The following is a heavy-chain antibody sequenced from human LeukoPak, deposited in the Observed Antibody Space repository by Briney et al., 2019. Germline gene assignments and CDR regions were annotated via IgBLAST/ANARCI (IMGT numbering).Heavy chain of an antibody. V-gene: IGHV3-33*03. CDR1: GFTFSSYG. Sequence: GGSLRLSCATSGFTFSSYGMHWVRQAPGKGLEWVAVIWHDGTEKHYADSVKGRFAISRDSSKATLYLQMSSLRAEDTAINYCAKGLGVGYCSGGSCYNNWLDPWGQGTLVTVSS. CDR3: AKGLGVGYCSGGSCYNNWLDP. J-gene: IGHJ5*02. CDR2: IWHDGTEK. D-gene: IGHD2-15*01.